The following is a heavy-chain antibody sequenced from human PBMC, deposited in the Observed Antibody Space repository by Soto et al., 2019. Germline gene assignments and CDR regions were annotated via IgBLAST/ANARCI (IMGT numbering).Heavy chain of an antibody. CDR3: AKVPEGIGEGEYYFDY. CDR2: ISGSGGST. J-gene: IGHJ4*02. Sequence: QLGGPLRLSCAASGFTFSSYAMSWVRQAPGKGLEWVSAISGSGGSTYYADSVKGRFTISRDNSKNTLYLQMNSLRAEDTAVYYCAKVPEGIGEGEYYFDYWGQGTLVTVSS. V-gene: IGHV3-23*01. D-gene: IGHD3-10*01. CDR1: GFTFSSYA.